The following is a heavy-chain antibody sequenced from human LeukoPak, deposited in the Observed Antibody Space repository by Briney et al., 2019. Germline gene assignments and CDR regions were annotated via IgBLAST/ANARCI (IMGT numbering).Heavy chain of an antibody. CDR1: GFTFISYA. CDR2: ISGSGGRT. V-gene: IGHV3-23*01. J-gene: IGHJ4*02. Sequence: TGGSLRLSCAASGFTFISYAMSGVRQAPGKGLEWVSSISGSGGRTSYADSVQGRFTISRDNSKNTLYLELNSLRAEDAAVYFCAMAVIGSGWTLDYWGQGTLVTVS. D-gene: IGHD6-19*01. CDR3: AMAVIGSGWTLDY.